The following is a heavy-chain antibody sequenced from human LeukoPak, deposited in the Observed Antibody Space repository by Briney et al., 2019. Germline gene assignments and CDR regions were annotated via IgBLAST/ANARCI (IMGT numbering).Heavy chain of an antibody. CDR3: ARVGDSSGFNWFDP. Sequence: GASVKVSCKASGYTFTSYGISWVRQAPGQGLEWMGWISAYNGNTNYAQKLQGRVTMTTDTSTSTAYMELSSLRSEDTAVYYCARVGDSSGFNWFDPWGQGTLVTVSS. D-gene: IGHD3-22*01. V-gene: IGHV1-18*01. J-gene: IGHJ5*02. CDR2: ISAYNGNT. CDR1: GYTFTSYG.